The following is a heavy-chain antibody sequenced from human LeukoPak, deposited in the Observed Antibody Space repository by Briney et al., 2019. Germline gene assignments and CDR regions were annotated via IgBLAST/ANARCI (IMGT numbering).Heavy chain of an antibody. CDR1: GFTLSSNS. CDR3: ANTIDGYSYSPLV. V-gene: IGHV3-23*01. Sequence: VGSLRLSCAASGFTLSSNSMSWVRQAPGKGLDWVSAISGSGGSTYYADSVKGRFTISRDNSKNTLYLQMNSLRAEDTAVYYCANTIDGYSYSPLVWGQGTLVTVSS. CDR2: ISGSGGST. D-gene: IGHD5-18*01. J-gene: IGHJ4*02.